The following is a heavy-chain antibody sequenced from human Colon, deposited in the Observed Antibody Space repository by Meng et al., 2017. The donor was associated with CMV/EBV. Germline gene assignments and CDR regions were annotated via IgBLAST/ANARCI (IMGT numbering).Heavy chain of an antibody. CDR1: GASITSYY. V-gene: IGHV4-4*07. CDR2: VYISGNT. J-gene: IGHJ4*02. Sequence: QGQLQVAGPGLVKPSETRSLTCTVSGASITSYYWSWIRQPAGKGLEWIGRVYISGNTNYNPSLKSRVTMSIDTSKNQLSLNIRSVTAADTAVYYCARDSNLSGLAYWGQGTLVTVSS. CDR3: ARDSNLSGLAY. D-gene: IGHD3-10*01.